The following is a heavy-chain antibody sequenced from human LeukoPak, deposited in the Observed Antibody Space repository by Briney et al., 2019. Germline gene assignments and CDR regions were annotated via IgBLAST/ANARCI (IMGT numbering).Heavy chain of an antibody. CDR3: ARSGTVTGYLY. V-gene: IGHV4-59*01. CDR1: GGSLSSYY. Sequence: PSETLSLTCTVSGGSLSSYYWTWIRQLPGKGLEWIGYIYYTGGTNYNPSLKSRVTMSVDTSKNQFSLNLNSVTAADTAVYYCARSGTVTGYLYWGQGALVTVSS. J-gene: IGHJ4*02. D-gene: IGHD3-9*01. CDR2: IYYTGGT.